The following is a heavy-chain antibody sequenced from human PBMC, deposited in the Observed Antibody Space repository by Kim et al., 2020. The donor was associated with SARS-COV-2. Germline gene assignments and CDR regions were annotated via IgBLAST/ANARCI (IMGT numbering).Heavy chain of an antibody. CDR3: ARESFDY. V-gene: IGHV3-7*01. CDR1: GLAFSRYW. Sequence: GGSLRLSCGVSGLAFSRYWMSWVRQAPGKGLDWVASTNEDGTERHYVGSVEGRFTISRDNAKRSLFLHMNSLRVEDTAVYYCARESFDYWGQGTLVTVSS. J-gene: IGHJ4*02. CDR2: TNEDGTER.